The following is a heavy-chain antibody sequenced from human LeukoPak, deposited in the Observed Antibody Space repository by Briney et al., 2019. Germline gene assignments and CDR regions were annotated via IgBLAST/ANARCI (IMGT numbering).Heavy chain of an antibody. D-gene: IGHD2-2*01. CDR3: AKVFRCTTCYDTLCFDP. V-gene: IGHV3-23*01. CDR1: GFPFTTYA. Sequence: GGSLRLSCAASGFPFTTYAMNWVRQAPRKGLEWVSVISSTGYTTYYADSVKGRLTISRDNSKNTLYLQMNTLRAEDTAVYYSAKVFRCTTCYDTLCFDPWGQGTLVTVSS. CDR2: ISSTGYTT. J-gene: IGHJ5*02.